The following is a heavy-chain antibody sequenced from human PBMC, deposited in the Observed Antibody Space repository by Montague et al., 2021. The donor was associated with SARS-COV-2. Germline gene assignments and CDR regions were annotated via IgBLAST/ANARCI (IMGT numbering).Heavy chain of an antibody. J-gene: IGHJ4*02. CDR2: INWNGGST. D-gene: IGHD2-15*01. CDR3: ARDEAIYCSGGSCVDY. Sequence: SLRLSCAASGFTFDDYGMSWVRQAPGKGLEWVSGINWNGGSTGYADSVKGRFTISRDNAKNSLYLQMNSLRAEDTASYYCARDEAIYCSGGSCVDYWGQGTLVTVSS. V-gene: IGHV3-20*04. CDR1: GFTFDDYG.